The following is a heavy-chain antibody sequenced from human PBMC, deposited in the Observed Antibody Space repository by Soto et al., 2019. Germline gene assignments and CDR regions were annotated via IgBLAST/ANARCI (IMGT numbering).Heavy chain of an antibody. J-gene: IGHJ4*02. V-gene: IGHV3-23*01. Sequence: GGSLRLSCAASGITISNYPMSWVRQAPGKGLDWVSGISGSGDRTYYADSAKGRFTISKDISKNSLSLQLDSLGVEDTAVYFCVKDDGGYPSTAPHWGQGTLLTVSS. D-gene: IGHD3-22*01. CDR2: ISGSGDRT. CDR3: VKDDGGYPSTAPH. CDR1: GITISNYP.